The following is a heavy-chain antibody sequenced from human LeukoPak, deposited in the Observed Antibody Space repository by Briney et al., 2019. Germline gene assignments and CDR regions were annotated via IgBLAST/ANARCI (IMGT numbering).Heavy chain of an antibody. J-gene: IGHJ4*02. V-gene: IGHV3-21*01. CDR1: GFSFSSYS. CDR3: ARCSGVFGSSGY. Sequence: GGSLRLSCVASGFSFSSYSMHWVRQAPGKGLEWVSTISSGTGSYIYYADSVRGRFTISRDNAKNSLYLQMNSLRAEDTAVYYCARCSGVFGSSGYWGQGTLVTVSS. CDR2: ISSGTGSYI. D-gene: IGHD6-6*01.